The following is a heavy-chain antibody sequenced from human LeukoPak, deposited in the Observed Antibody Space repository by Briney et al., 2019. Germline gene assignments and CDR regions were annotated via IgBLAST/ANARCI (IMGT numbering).Heavy chain of an antibody. CDR2: ISSSGSTI. V-gene: IGHV3-48*03. J-gene: IGHJ6*03. CDR1: GFTFSSYE. D-gene: IGHD2-2*01. CDR3: AKGSYYCSNNCPQYYYYMDV. Sequence: GGSLRLSCAASGFTFSSYEMNWVRQAPGKGLEWVSYISSSGSTIYYADSVKGRFTISRDNSENTLYLQMNSLRPEDTAVYYCAKGSYYCSNNCPQYYYYMDVWGKGTTVIVSS.